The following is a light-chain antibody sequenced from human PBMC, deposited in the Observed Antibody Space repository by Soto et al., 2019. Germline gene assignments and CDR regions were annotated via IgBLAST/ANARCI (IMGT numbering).Light chain of an antibody. CDR1: SSDVGSYDL. CDR3: CSFAGSSTYV. Sequence: QSVLTQPASGSGSPGQSITISCTGTSSDVGSYDLVSWYQHHPGKAPKLMIYEVSKRPSGVSNRFSGSKSDNTASLTISGLQAEDEADYYCCSFAGSSTYVFGTGTKVTVL. V-gene: IGLV2-23*02. CDR2: EVS. J-gene: IGLJ1*01.